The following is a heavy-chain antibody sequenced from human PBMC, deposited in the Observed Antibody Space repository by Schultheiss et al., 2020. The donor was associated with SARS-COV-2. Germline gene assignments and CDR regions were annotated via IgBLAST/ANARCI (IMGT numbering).Heavy chain of an antibody. CDR2: INHSGST. D-gene: IGHD6-13*01. CDR3: ARSRYSSSPRRTYYYYGMDV. J-gene: IGHJ6*02. Sequence: SETLSLTCAVYGGSFSGHYWSWIRQPPGKGLEWIGEINHSGSTNYNPSLKSRVTISVDTSKNQLSLKVSSVTAADTAVYYCARSRYSSSPRRTYYYYGMDVWGQGTTVTVSS. V-gene: IGHV4-34*01. CDR1: GGSFSGHY.